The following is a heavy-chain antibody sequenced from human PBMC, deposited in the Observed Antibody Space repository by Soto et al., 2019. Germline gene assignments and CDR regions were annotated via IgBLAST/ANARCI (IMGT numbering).Heavy chain of an antibody. CDR3: ATLGIAGFDDAFDI. V-gene: IGHV1-8*01. CDR2: MNPNSGNT. Sequence: ASVKVSCKASGYTFTSYDINWVRQATGQGLEWVGWMNPNSGNTGYAQKFQGRVTMTRNTSISTAYMELSSLRSEDTAVYYCATLGIAGFDDAFDIWGQGTMVTVS. D-gene: IGHD3-9*01. CDR1: GYTFTSYD. J-gene: IGHJ3*02.